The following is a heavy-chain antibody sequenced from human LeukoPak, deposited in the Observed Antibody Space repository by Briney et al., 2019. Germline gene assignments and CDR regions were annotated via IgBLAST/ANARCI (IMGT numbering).Heavy chain of an antibody. CDR3: ARDQEGFDY. CDR1: GYTFTSNY. V-gene: IGHV1-46*01. CDR2: IYPRDGST. Sequence: ASVKVSCKASGYTFTSNYIHWVRQAPGQGLEWMGMIYPRDGSTSYAQKFQGRVTVTRDTSTSTVHMELSGLRSEDTAVYYCARDQEGFDYWGLGTLVTVSS. J-gene: IGHJ4*02.